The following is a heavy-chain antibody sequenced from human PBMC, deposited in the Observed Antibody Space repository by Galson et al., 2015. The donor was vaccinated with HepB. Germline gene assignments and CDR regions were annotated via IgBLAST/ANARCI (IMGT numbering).Heavy chain of an antibody. CDR3: ARRGGSYDFWSGYSTPPPYYYGMDV. V-gene: IGHV3-33*01. J-gene: IGHJ6*02. CDR2: IWYDGSNK. D-gene: IGHD3-3*01. Sequence: SLRLSCAASGFTFSRYGMHWVRQAPGKGLEWVAVIWYDGSNKYYADSVKGRFTISRDNSKNTLYLQMNSPRAEDTAVYYCARRGGSYDFWSGYSTPPPYYYGMDVWGQGTTVTVSS. CDR1: GFTFSRYG.